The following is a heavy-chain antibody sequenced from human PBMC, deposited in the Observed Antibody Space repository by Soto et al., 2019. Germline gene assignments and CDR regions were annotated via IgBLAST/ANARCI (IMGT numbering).Heavy chain of an antibody. V-gene: IGHV3-23*01. J-gene: IGHJ4*02. Sequence: EVQLLESGGGLVQPGGSLRLSCAASGFTFSSYTMSWVRQGPGKGLEWVSGISSSGGSTVYADSVKGGFTISRDNFKNTLYLQMNNLRAEDTAVYYCAKGWGDYWGQGTPVTVSS. D-gene: IGHD7-27*01. CDR3: AKGWGDY. CDR1: GFTFSSYT. CDR2: ISSSGGST.